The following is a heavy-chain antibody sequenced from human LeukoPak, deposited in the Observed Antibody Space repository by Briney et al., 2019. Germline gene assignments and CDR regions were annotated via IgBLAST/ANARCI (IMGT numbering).Heavy chain of an antibody. J-gene: IGHJ4*02. Sequence: SETLSLTCAVYGGSFSGYYWSWTRQPPGKGLEWIGEINHSGSTNYNPSLKSRVTISVDTSKNQFSLKLSSVTAADTAVYYCARGGRDDYVWGSYRYKDFDYWGQGTLVTVSS. CDR2: INHSGST. D-gene: IGHD3-16*02. V-gene: IGHV4-34*01. CDR3: ARGGRDDYVWGSYRYKDFDY. CDR1: GGSFSGYY.